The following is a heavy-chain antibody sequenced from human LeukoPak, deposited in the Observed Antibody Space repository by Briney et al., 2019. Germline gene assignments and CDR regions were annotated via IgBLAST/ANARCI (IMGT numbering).Heavy chain of an antibody. CDR3: ARMVSGSGTYYFDS. V-gene: IGHV4-28*01. D-gene: IGHD3-10*01. CDR1: GSSISNNAL. Sequence: ASETLSLTCAVSGSSISNNALWGWIRQPPGKGLEWIGYIYHSGSTYYNPSLKSRVTMSADTSKNQFSLKLTSVTAVDTAVYYRARMVSGSGTYYFDSWGQGNLVTVSS. CDR2: IYHSGST. J-gene: IGHJ4*02.